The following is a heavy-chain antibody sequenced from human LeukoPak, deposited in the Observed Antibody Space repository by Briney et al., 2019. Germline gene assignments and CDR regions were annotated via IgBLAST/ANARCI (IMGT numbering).Heavy chain of an antibody. Sequence: SETLSLTCTVSGGSISSGDYYWSWIRQPPGKGLEWIGYIYNNGRTYYNPSLKSRVTISVDTSKNQFSLKLSSVTAADTAVYYCNYYGSGSYYRGILDAFEIWGQGTMVTVSS. CDR3: NYYGSGSYYRGILDAFEI. D-gene: IGHD3-10*01. CDR2: IYNNGRT. CDR1: GGSISSGDYY. J-gene: IGHJ3*02. V-gene: IGHV4-30-4*01.